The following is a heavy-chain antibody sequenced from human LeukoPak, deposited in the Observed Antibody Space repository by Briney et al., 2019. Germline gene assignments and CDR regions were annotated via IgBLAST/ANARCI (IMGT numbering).Heavy chain of an antibody. CDR2: ISAYNGNT. CDR1: GYTFTSYG. CDR3: AREGHSGYYHGDS. V-gene: IGHV1-18*01. Sequence: GASVKVSCKASGYTFTSYGIIWVRQAPGQGLEWMGWISAYNGNTNYAQNLQGRVTMTTETSTTTAYMELRSLRSDDTAVYYCAREGHSGYYHGDSWGQGTLVTVSS. D-gene: IGHD3-22*01. J-gene: IGHJ4*02.